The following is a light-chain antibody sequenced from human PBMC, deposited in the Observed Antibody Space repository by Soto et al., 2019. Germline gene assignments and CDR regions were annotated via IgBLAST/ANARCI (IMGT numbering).Light chain of an antibody. CDR2: KVS. CDR1: QSLVYSDGNTY. V-gene: IGKV2-30*01. CDR3: MQGISFR. Sequence: VLTQSPLSQSVTLGQPASISCRSSQSLVYSDGNTYLNWFHQRPGQSPRRLIYKVSKRDSGVPDRFSGSGSGTDFTLSISRVEADDVGVFYCMQGISFRLGQGTKVDIK. J-gene: IGKJ1*01.